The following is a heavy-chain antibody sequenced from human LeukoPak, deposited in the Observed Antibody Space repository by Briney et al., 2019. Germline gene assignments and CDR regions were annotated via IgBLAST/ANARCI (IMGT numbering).Heavy chain of an antibody. J-gene: IGHJ5*02. V-gene: IGHV3-11*04. D-gene: IGHD1-20*01. Sequence: PGGSLRLSCAASGFTFSDYYMSWIRQAPGKGLEWVSYTSSYGTTKHYADSVRGRFTISRDNTRNSLYLQMNSLRAEDTAVYYCARGLNRNWNPLPFDPWGQGTLVTVSS. CDR3: ARGLNRNWNPLPFDP. CDR1: GFTFSDYY. CDR2: TSSYGTTK.